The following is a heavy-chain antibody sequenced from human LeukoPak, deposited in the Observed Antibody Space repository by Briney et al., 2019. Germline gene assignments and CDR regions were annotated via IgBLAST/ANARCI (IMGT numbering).Heavy chain of an antibody. CDR3: ARVAYDSSGYYYYFDY. Sequence: PSETLSLTCAVYGGSFSGYYWSWIRQPPGKGLEWIGEINHSGSTNYNPSLKSRVTISVDTSKNQFSLKLSSVTAADTAVYYCARVAYDSSGYYYYFDYWGQGTLVTVSS. J-gene: IGHJ4*02. CDR2: INHSGST. D-gene: IGHD3-22*01. CDR1: GGSFSGYY. V-gene: IGHV4-34*01.